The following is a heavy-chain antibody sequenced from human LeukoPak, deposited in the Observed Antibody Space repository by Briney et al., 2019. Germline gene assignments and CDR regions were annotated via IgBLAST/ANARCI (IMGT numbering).Heavy chain of an antibody. CDR2: IYYSGST. CDR1: GGSISSYY. J-gene: IGHJ6*03. CDR3: ARGGPPGYYYDYYMDV. Sequence: PSETLSLTCTVSGGSISSYYWSWIRQTPGKGLEWIGYIYYSGSTNFNPSLKSRVTISVDTSKNQFSLKMSSVTAADTAVYFCARGGPPGYYYDYYMDVWGEGTTVTISS. V-gene: IGHV4-59*01.